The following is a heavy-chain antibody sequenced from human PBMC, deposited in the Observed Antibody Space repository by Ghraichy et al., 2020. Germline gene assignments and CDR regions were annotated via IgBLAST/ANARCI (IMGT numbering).Heavy chain of an antibody. D-gene: IGHD4-17*01. CDR2: ISGSGGST. CDR1: GFTFSSYA. CDR3: AKAGDYGDYVNWFDP. V-gene: IGHV3-23*01. J-gene: IGHJ5*02. Sequence: GGSLRLSCAASGFTFSSYAMSWVRQAPGKGLEWVSAISGSGGSTYYADSVKGRFTISRDNSKNTLYLQMNSLRAEDTAVYYCAKAGDYGDYVNWFDPWGQGTLVTVSS.